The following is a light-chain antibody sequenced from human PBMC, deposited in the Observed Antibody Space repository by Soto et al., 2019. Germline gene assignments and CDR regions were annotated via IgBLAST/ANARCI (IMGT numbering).Light chain of an antibody. CDR1: QSVLYSSNNKNY. Sequence: DIVMTQSPDSLAVSLGERATINCKSSQSVLYSSNNKNYLAWYQQKPGQPPKLLIYWASTRESGVPDRFSGSESGTNFPLTISSLHAEDGAVYYCQQYYSTLYTFGQGTKLEIK. CDR3: QQYYSTLYT. J-gene: IGKJ2*01. V-gene: IGKV4-1*01. CDR2: WAS.